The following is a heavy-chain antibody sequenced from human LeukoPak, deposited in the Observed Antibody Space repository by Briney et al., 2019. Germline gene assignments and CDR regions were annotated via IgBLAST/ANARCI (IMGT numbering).Heavy chain of an antibody. CDR2: ISSSSSTI. Sequence: GGSLRLSCAASGFTFSSYSMNWVRQAPGKGLEWVSYISSSSSTIYYADSVKGRFTISRDNAKNSLYLQLNSLRDEDTAVYYCARPWSYYYYYVMDVWGQGTTVTVSS. J-gene: IGHJ6*02. CDR3: ARPWSYYYYYVMDV. CDR1: GFTFSSYS. D-gene: IGHD1-1*01. V-gene: IGHV3-48*02.